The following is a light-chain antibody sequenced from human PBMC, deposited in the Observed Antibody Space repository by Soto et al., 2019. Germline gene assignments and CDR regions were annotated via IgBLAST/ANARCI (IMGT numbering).Light chain of an antibody. CDR3: SSYEGSHAWV. CDR1: RSDV. J-gene: IGLJ3*02. V-gene: IGLV2-11*01. Sequence: QSALTQPRSVSGSLGQSVAISCTGTRSDVSWYQHHPGKAPKLMIYDVYKRPSGVPDRFSGSKSGNTASLTISGLQGEDEADYYCSSYEGSHAWVFGGGTKLTVL. CDR2: DVY.